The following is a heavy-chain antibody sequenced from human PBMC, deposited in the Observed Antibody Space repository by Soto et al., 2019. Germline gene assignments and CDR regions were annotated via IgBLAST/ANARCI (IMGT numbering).Heavy chain of an antibody. CDR3: AKHDFWTLYNTGLDS. D-gene: IGHD3-3*01. J-gene: IGHJ4*02. CDR1: GFTFTSYA. CDR2: ISGSGGDT. V-gene: IGHV3-23*01. Sequence: GGSLRLSCSASGFTFTSYAMSWVRQAPGKGLQWVSGISGSGGDTKSADSVKGRFTISRDNFKNILYLQMNSLRAEDTAVYYCAKHDFWTLYNTGLDSWGQGTLVTVSA.